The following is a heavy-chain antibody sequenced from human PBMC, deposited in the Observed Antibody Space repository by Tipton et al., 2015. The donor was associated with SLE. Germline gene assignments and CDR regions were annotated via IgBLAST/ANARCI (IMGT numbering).Heavy chain of an antibody. J-gene: IGHJ4*02. V-gene: IGHV3-21*04. Sequence: GSLRLSCAASGFTFSSYTMNWVRQAPGKGLEWVSSISSSSSYIYYADSVKGRFTISRDNAKNTLYLQMNSLRAEDTAVYYCARERLGQWLAFDYWGQGTLVTVSS. CDR1: GFTFSSYT. CDR3: ARERLGQWLAFDY. CDR2: ISSSSSYI. D-gene: IGHD6-19*01.